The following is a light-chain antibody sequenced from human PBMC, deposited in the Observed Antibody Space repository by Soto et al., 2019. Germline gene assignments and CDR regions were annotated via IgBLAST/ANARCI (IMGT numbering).Light chain of an antibody. V-gene: IGLV1-40*01. Sequence: QSVLTQPPSVSGAPGQRVTISCTGSSSNIGAGYDVHWYQQLPGTAPKLLIYGNSNRPSGVPDRFSGSKSGTSASLAITGLQADDEADYSCQSYDSSLSGSWVFGGGTKVPS. CDR1: SSNIGAGYD. CDR3: QSYDSSLSGSWV. CDR2: GNS. J-gene: IGLJ3*02.